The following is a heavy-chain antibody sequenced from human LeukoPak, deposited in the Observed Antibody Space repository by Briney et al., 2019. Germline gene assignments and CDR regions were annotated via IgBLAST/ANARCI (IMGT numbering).Heavy chain of an antibody. CDR1: GFTFSSYW. Sequence: PGGSLRLSCAASGFTFSSYWMSWVRQAPGKGLEWVASINQDGSEKYYVDSVKGRFTISRDNAKNSLYLQMNSLRAEDTAVYYCARDVATISNWFDPWGQGTLVTVSS. CDR3: ARDVATISNWFDP. J-gene: IGHJ5*02. V-gene: IGHV3-7*01. D-gene: IGHD5-24*01. CDR2: INQDGSEK.